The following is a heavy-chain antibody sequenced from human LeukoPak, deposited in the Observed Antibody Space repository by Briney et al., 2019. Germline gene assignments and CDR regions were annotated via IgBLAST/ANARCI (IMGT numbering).Heavy chain of an antibody. CDR2: ISSNGGST. J-gene: IGHJ1*01. D-gene: IGHD3-22*01. CDR3: AKDDYYDSTGYFRH. V-gene: IGHV3-64*01. CDR1: GFTFSSYA. Sequence: PGGSLRLSCAASGFTFSSYAMHWVRQAPGKGLEYVSGISSNGGSTYYGNSVKGRFTISRDNSKNTLYLQMSSLRAEDTAVYYCAKDDYYDSTGYFRHWGQGTLVTVSS.